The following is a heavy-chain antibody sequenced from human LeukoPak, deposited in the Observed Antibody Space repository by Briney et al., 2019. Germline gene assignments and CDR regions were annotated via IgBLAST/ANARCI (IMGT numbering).Heavy chain of an antibody. CDR3: ARLGTTGTLYSWFDP. CDR2: IYPGDSDT. V-gene: IGHV5-51*01. Sequence: GESLKISCKGSGYSFTTYWIGWVRQMPGKGLEWMGIIYPGDSDTRYSPSFQGQVTISADKSISTAYLQWSSLKASDTAIYYCARLGTTGTLYSWFDPWGQGTLVTVSS. D-gene: IGHD1-1*01. CDR1: GYSFTTYW. J-gene: IGHJ5*02.